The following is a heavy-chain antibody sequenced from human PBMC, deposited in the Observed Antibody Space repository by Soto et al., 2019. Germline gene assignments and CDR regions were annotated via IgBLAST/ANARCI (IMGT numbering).Heavy chain of an antibody. CDR1: GFTFSNYG. CDR2: ISGSGGRT. J-gene: IGHJ4*02. Sequence: EVQLLESGGGLIQPGGSLRLSCEASGFTFSNYGMTWVRLAPGKGLEWVSTISGSGGRTFYADPVKGRFTISRDNSKNTLYLQMNSLRAEATAVYYCAKEMIASTLADFFDYWGQGPLVTVSS. V-gene: IGHV3-23*01. D-gene: IGHD2-21*01. CDR3: AKEMIASTLADFFDY.